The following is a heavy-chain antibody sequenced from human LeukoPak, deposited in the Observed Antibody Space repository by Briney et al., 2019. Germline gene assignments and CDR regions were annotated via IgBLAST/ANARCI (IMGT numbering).Heavy chain of an antibody. CDR3: ARTNWNYHSDNWFDP. Sequence: ASVKVSCKASGYTFTSYDINWVRQASGQGLEWMGWMNPNSGNTGYAQKFQGRVTMTRNTSISTAYMELSSLRSEDTAVYYCARTNWNYHSDNWFDPWGQGTLVTVSS. D-gene: IGHD1-7*01. CDR1: GYTFTSYD. CDR2: MNPNSGNT. J-gene: IGHJ5*02. V-gene: IGHV1-8*01.